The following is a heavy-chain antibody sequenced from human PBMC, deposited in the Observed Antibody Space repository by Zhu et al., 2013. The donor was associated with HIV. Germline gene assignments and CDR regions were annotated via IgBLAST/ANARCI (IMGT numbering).Heavy chain of an antibody. J-gene: IGHJ6*02. CDR2: VDPEDGET. Sequence: VQLVQSGAEVKKPGSSVKVSCKVSGYTFTDYYMHWVQQAPGKGLEWMGLVDPEDGETIYAEKFQGRVTITADTSTDTAYMELSSLRSEDTAVYYCATLASDILRLGELSTENYYYYGMDVWGQGTTVTVSS. CDR1: GYTFTDYY. CDR3: ATLASDILRLGELSTENYYYYGMDV. D-gene: IGHD3-16*02. V-gene: IGHV1-69-2*01.